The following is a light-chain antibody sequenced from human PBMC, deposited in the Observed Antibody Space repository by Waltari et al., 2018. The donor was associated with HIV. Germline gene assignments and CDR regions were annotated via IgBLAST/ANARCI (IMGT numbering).Light chain of an antibody. J-gene: IGKJ4*01. CDR1: QGISSY. CDR3: QQLNTYPLT. CDR2: AAS. V-gene: IGKV1-9*01. Sequence: DIQLTQSPSFLSDSLGDRVPFTCRAIQGISSYLPWYQKKPGKAPKLLTYAASTLQSGVPSRFSGSGSGTEFTLTISSLQPEDFATYYCQQLNTYPLTFGGGTKVEIK.